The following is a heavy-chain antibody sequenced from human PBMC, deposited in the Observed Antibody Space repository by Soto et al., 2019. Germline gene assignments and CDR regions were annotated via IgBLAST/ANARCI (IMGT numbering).Heavy chain of an antibody. CDR1: EFTFSNYA. CDR2: ISDNGGTT. Sequence: GGSLRLSCAASEFTFSNYAMSWVRQAQGKGLEWVSSISDNGGTTYYADSAKGRFTISRDNSKNTLYLQMNSLRAEDTAVYYYAKRGLTMIRGVFIPNGMDVWGQGTTVTVSS. D-gene: IGHD3-10*01. CDR3: AKRGLTMIRGVFIPNGMDV. V-gene: IGHV3-23*01. J-gene: IGHJ6*02.